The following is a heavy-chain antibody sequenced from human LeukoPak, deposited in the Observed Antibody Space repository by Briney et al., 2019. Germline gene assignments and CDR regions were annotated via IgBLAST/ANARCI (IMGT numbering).Heavy chain of an antibody. J-gene: IGHJ5*02. D-gene: IGHD3-10*01. CDR3: ARVGSVDTYNWFDL. CDR2: ISSSGSTM. Sequence: QPGGSLRLSCAASGFTFSSFEMNWVRKAPGKGLEWVSYISSSGSTMYYADSVKGRFTISRDNAKDSLYLQMNSLRAGDTAVYYCARVGSVDTYNWFDLWGQGTLVTVSS. CDR1: GFTFSSFE. V-gene: IGHV3-48*03.